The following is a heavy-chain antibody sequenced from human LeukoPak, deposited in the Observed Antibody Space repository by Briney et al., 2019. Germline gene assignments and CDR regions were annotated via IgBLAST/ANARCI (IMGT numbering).Heavy chain of an antibody. CDR2: ISAYNGNT. J-gene: IGHJ4*02. V-gene: IGHV1-18*01. CDR1: GYTFTSYG. Sequence: ASVKVSCKASGYTFTSYGISWVRQAPGQGLEWMGWISAYNGNTNYAQKLQGRVTMTTDTSTSTAYMELSRLRSDDTAVYYCASARPGPEFDYWGQGTLVTVSS. CDR3: ASARPGPEFDY.